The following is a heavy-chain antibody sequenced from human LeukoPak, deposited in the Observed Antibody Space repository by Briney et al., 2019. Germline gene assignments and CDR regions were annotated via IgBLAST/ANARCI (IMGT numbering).Heavy chain of an antibody. Sequence: PGGSLRLPCAASGFTFSRYWMTWVRQVPGKGLEWVASIKDDGSEQPYVDSVKGRFTISRDNAKSSLYLQMNSLRTEDTAVYYCARDGPLVTRKYYYYYYMDVWGNGTTVTVSS. CDR1: GFTFSRYW. V-gene: IGHV3-7*01. D-gene: IGHD1-26*01. CDR3: ARDGPLVTRKYYYYYYMDV. CDR2: IKDDGSEQ. J-gene: IGHJ6*03.